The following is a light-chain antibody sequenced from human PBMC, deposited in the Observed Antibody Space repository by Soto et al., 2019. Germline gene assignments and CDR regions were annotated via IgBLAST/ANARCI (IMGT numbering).Light chain of an antibody. Sequence: IVLTQSPATLSLSPGERATLSCRASQSVTSYLAWYQQKPGQAPRLLIYDASNRATGIPARFSGSGSGTDFTLTIGSLEPEDFAVYYCQQRSNWPRGTFGQGTKLEIK. CDR3: QQRSNWPRGT. J-gene: IGKJ2*02. V-gene: IGKV3-11*01. CDR2: DAS. CDR1: QSVTSY.